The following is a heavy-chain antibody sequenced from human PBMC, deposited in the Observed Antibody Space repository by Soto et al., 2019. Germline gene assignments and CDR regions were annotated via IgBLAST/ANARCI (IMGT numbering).Heavy chain of an antibody. V-gene: IGHV3-23*01. Sequence: GGSLRLSCAASGFTFSSYAMSWVRQAPGKGLEWVSAISGSGGSTYYADSVKGRFTISRDNSKNTLYLQMNSLRAEDTAVYYCAQTLPLYSSSWYYYGMDVWGQGTTVTVSS. J-gene: IGHJ6*02. CDR1: GFTFSSYA. CDR2: ISGSGGST. D-gene: IGHD6-13*01. CDR3: AQTLPLYSSSWYYYGMDV.